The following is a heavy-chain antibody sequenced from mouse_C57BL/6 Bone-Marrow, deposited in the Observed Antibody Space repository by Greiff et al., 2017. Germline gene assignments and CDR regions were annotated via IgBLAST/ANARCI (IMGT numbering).Heavy chain of an antibody. CDR1: GYTFPRYG. CDR2: IYPRSGNT. CDR3: ARDSWYFDV. V-gene: IGHV1-81*01. J-gene: IGHJ1*03. Sequence: VQLQQSGAELARPGASVTLSCKASGYTFPRYGISWVKQRTGPGLEWIGEIYPRSGNTYYNEKFKGKATLTADKSSSTAYMELRSLTSEDSAVYFCARDSWYFDVWGTGTTVTVSS.